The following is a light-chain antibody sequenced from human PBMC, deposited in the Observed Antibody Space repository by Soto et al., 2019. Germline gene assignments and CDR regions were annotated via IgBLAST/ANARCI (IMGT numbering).Light chain of an antibody. V-gene: IGLV1-44*01. Sequence: QSMLTQPPSASGTPGQRVTISCSGGSSNIGTNAVNWYQQLPGTAPKLLIYNNNQRPSGVPDRFSGSKSGTSASLAISGLQSEDEANYYCAAWDDSLNGYVFGPGTKVTVL. CDR1: SSNIGTNA. CDR2: NNN. CDR3: AAWDDSLNGYV. J-gene: IGLJ1*01.